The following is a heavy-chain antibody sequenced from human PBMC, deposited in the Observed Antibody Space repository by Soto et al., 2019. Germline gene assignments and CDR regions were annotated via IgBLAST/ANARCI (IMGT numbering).Heavy chain of an antibody. Sequence: GESLKISCAASGFTFSSYAMSWVRQAPGKGLEWVSAISGSGGSTYYADSVKGRFTISRDNSKNTLYLQMNSLRAEDTAVYYCAKDLEDSSSWYGYFQHWGQGTLVTVSS. J-gene: IGHJ1*01. CDR1: GFTFSSYA. CDR3: AKDLEDSSSWYGYFQH. V-gene: IGHV3-23*01. CDR2: ISGSGGST. D-gene: IGHD6-13*01.